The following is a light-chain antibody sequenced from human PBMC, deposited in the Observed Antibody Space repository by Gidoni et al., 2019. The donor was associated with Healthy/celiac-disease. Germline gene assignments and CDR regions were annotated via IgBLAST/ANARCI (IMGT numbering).Light chain of an antibody. Sequence: DIQMTQSPSSLSASLGDRVTITCRASQSISSYLNWYQQKPGKAPKLLIYAASSLQSGVPSRFSGSGSGTDFTLTISSLQPEEFATYYCQQSYSTPQTFGGGTKVEIK. J-gene: IGKJ4*01. CDR1: QSISSY. V-gene: IGKV1-39*01. CDR2: AAS. CDR3: QQSYSTPQT.